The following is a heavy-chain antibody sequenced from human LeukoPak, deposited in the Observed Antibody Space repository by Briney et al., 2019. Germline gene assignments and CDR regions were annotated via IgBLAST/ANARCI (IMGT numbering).Heavy chain of an antibody. CDR3: ARVSGSVDYFDY. J-gene: IGHJ4*02. CDR2: IYYSGST. D-gene: IGHD3-10*01. V-gene: IGHV4-59*01. CDR1: GGSISSYY. Sequence: PSETLSLTCTVSGGSISSYYWSWIRQPPGKGLEWIGYIYYSGSTNYNPSLKSRVTISVDTSKNQFSLKLSSVTAADTAVYYCARVSGSVDYFDYWGQGTLVTVSS.